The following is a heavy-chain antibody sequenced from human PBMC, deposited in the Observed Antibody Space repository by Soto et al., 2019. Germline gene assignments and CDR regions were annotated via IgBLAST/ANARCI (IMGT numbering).Heavy chain of an antibody. Sequence: GGSLRLSCAASGFTFSSYAMSWVRQAPGKGLEWVSSISASGGGTYYADSVKGRFTISRDNSKNTLYMQMNSLRVEDTAVYYCAKDPRVGATAAEFFHEWGQGTLVTVSS. CDR3: AKDPRVGATAAEFFHE. CDR2: ISASGGGT. CDR1: GFTFSSYA. V-gene: IGHV3-23*01. J-gene: IGHJ1*01. D-gene: IGHD1-26*01.